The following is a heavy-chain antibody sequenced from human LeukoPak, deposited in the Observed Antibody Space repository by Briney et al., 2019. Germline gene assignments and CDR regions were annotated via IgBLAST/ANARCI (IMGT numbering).Heavy chain of an antibody. D-gene: IGHD3-10*01. CDR3: AKVPSMVRGVIIGY. J-gene: IGHJ4*02. V-gene: IGHV3-23*01. CDR1: GFTFSSYA. Sequence: GGSLRLSCAASGFTFSSYAMSLVRQAPGKGLEWVSAISGSGGSTYYADSVKGRFTISRDNSKNTLYLQMNSLRAEDTAVYYCAKVPSMVRGVIIGYWGQGTLVTVSS. CDR2: ISGSGGST.